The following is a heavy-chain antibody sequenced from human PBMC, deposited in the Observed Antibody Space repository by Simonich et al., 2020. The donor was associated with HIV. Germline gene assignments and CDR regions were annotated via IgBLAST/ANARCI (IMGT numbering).Heavy chain of an antibody. D-gene: IGHD1-26*01. Sequence: QVQLVQSGAEVKKPGASVKVSCKASGYTFTGYYMHWVRQAPGQGLEWMGRINPNSGGTNYAQKFQGRVTMTRDTSITTAYMELSRLRSDDTAVYYCARSLMVGGVYHYYAMDVWGQGTTVTVSS. CDR1: GYTFTGYY. CDR3: ARSLMVGGVYHYYAMDV. CDR2: INPNSGGT. J-gene: IGHJ6*02. V-gene: IGHV1-2*06.